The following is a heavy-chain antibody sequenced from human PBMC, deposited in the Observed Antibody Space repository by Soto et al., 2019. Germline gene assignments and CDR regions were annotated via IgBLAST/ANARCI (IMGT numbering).Heavy chain of an antibody. CDR2: IGTAGDT. D-gene: IGHD3-10*01. J-gene: IGHJ4*02. CDR1: GFTFSSYD. CDR3: ARGYYYGSGSDIDY. V-gene: IGHV3-13*01. Sequence: GGSLRLSCAASGFTFSSYDMHWVRQATGKGLKWVSAIGTAGDTYYPGSVKGRFTISRENAKNSLYLQMNSLRAEDTAVYYYARGYYYGSGSDIDYWGQGTLVTVSS.